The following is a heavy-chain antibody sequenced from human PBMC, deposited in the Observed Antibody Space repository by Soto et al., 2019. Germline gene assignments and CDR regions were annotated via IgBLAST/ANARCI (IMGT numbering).Heavy chain of an antibody. Sequence: QVQLVQSGAEVKKPGSSVNVSCKASGGTFNTFAISWVRQAPGQGLEYLGGIVPILGPAFYAQRFQGRVTITAAKSTNTAYLELTSLSSEDTAVYYCARAAKRYFDSWGQGTQVTVSS. V-gene: IGHV1-69*06. CDR1: GGTFNTFA. CDR3: ARAAKRYFDS. CDR2: IVPILGPA. J-gene: IGHJ4*02.